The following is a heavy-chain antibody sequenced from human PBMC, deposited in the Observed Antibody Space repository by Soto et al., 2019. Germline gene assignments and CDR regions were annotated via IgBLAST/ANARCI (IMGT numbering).Heavy chain of an antibody. CDR2: IWYDGSNK. Sequence: PGGSLRLSCAASGFTFSSYGMHWVRQAPGKGLEWVAVIWYDGSNKYYADSVKGRFTISRDNSKNTLYLQMNSLRAEDTAVYYCAREYCSSTCCSYYYYYGLDVWGQGTTVTVSS. CDR3: AREYCSSTCCSYYYYYGLDV. V-gene: IGHV3-33*01. CDR1: GFTFSSYG. D-gene: IGHD2-2*01. J-gene: IGHJ6*02.